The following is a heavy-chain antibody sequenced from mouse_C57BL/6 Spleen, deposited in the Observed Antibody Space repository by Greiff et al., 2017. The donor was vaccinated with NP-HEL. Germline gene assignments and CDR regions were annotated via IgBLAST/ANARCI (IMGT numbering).Heavy chain of an antibody. CDR1: GFSLTSYG. V-gene: IGHV2-2*01. D-gene: IGHD1-1*01. CDR3: ARDITTVVETSFAY. Sequence: QVQLKESGPGLVQPSQSLSITCTVSGFSLTSYGVHWVRQSPGKGLEWLGVIWSGGSTDYNAAFISRLSISKDNSKSQVFFKMNSLQADDTAIYYCARDITTVVETSFAYWGQGTLVTVSA. CDR2: IWSGGST. J-gene: IGHJ3*01.